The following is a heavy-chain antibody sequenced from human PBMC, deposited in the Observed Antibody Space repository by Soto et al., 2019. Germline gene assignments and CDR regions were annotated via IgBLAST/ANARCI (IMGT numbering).Heavy chain of an antibody. CDR1: GFTFSTYA. V-gene: IGHV3-23*01. CDR3: AKDRQPDRLWPFDH. J-gene: IGHJ4*02. CDR2: LYGNGGGI. D-gene: IGHD3-16*01. Sequence: EVQLLESGGDLVQPGGSLRLSCAASGFTFSTYAMSWVRQAPGKGLEWVSGLYGNGGGITYADSVKGRFTISRDNSNNMLYLQMHSLRAEDTAVYYCAKDRQPDRLWPFDHWGQGTLVTVSS.